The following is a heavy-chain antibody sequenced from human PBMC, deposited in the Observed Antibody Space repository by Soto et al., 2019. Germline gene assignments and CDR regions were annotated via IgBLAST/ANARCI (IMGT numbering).Heavy chain of an antibody. D-gene: IGHD6-19*01. V-gene: IGHV5-10-1*01. CDR3: AGGNTAGVQKGVDV. CDR1: GYTFTSYY. J-gene: IGHJ6*04. CDR2: IDPSDSYT. Sequence: GESLKISCEGSGYTFTSYYITWARQLPGKGLEWMGRIDPSDSYTTYNPSFRGHVTISADKSIRTAYLQWSSLEASDSGMYYCAGGNTAGVQKGVDVWGKGPPVTVPS.